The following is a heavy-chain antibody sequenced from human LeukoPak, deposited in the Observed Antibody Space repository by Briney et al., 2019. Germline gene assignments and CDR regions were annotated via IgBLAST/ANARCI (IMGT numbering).Heavy chain of an antibody. V-gene: IGHV4-34*01. CDR1: GGSFSGYY. CDR3: ARPRPHYYGMDV. J-gene: IGHJ6*02. CDR2: INHSGST. Sequence: SETLSLTCAVYGGSFSGYYWSWIRQPSGKGLEWIGEINHSGSTNYNPSLKSRVTISVDTSKNQFSLELSSVTAADTAVYYCARPRPHYYGMDVWGQGTTVTVSS.